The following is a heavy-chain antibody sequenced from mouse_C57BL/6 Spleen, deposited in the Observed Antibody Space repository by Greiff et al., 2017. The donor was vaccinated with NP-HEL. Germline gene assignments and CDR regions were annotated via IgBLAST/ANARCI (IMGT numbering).Heavy chain of an antibody. CDR2: ISSGGSYT. Sequence: EVHLVESGGDLVKPGGSLKLSCAASGFTFSSYGMSWVRQTPDKRLEWVATISSGGSYTYYPDSVKGRFTISRDNAKNTLYLQMSSLKSEDTAMYYCARQNNYHWYFDVWGTGTTVTVSS. D-gene: IGHD5-1-1*01. CDR1: GFTFSSYG. CDR3: ARQNNYHWYFDV. J-gene: IGHJ1*03. V-gene: IGHV5-6*01.